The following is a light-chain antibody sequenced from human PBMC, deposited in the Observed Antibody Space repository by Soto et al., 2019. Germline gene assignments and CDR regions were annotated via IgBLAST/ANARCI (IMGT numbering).Light chain of an antibody. J-gene: IGKJ4*01. Sequence: EIVLTQSPGTLSLSPGERATLSCRASQSVRSNELAWYQQKPGQAPRLLIYGASSRATAIPDRVSGSGSGIDFTLTISRMEPDDFAVYYCQQYGSSPLTFGGGNKVEFK. CDR2: GAS. CDR1: QSVRSNE. V-gene: IGKV3-20*01. CDR3: QQYGSSPLT.